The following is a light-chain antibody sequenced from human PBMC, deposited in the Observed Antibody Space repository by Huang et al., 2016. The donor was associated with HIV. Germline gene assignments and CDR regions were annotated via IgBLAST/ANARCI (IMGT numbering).Light chain of an antibody. CDR3: QESYSSS. J-gene: IGKJ4*01. V-gene: IGKV1-39*01. CDR2: AAS. Sequence: DIQMTQSPSSLSASVGDRVTISCRASESINNYVNWYQHKPGKAPSLLIFAASSGFTGVPSRFSGSGSGTDFTLTITDLQPEEFATYYCQESYSSSFGGGTKVEVK. CDR1: ESINNY.